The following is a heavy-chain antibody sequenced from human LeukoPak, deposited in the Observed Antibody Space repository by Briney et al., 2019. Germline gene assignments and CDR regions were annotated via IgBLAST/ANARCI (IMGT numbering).Heavy chain of an antibody. D-gene: IGHD6-13*01. V-gene: IGHV3-9*01. J-gene: IGHJ5*02. CDR3: AKDMSSSLRDYNWFDP. CDR1: GFTFDDFA. CDR2: ISWNSANM. Sequence: GGSLRLSCAASGFTFDDFALHWVRQVPGKGLEWVSGISWNSANMGYADSVRSRFTISRDNAKNSLYLQMNSLRAEDTALYYCAKDMSSSLRDYNWFDPWGQGTLVTVSS.